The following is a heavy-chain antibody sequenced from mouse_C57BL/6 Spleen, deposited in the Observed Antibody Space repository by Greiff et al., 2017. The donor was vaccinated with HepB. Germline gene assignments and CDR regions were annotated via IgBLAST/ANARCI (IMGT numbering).Heavy chain of an antibody. CDR2: IYPGDGDT. CDR3: GRTGTGYFDV. CDR1: GYAFSSYW. J-gene: IGHJ1*03. Sequence: QVHVKQSGAELVKPGASVKISCKASGYAFSSYWMNWVKQRPGKGLVWIGQIYPGDGDTNYNGKFKGKATLTADKSSSTAYMQLSSLTSEDSAVYCCGRTGTGYFDVWGTGTTVTVSS. D-gene: IGHD4-1*01. V-gene: IGHV1-80*01.